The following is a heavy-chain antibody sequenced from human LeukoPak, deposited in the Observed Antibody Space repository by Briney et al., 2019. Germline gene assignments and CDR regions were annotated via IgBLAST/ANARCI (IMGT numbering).Heavy chain of an antibody. CDR1: GFTSSGYW. Sequence: GGSLRLSCAASGFTSSGYWMSWVRQAPGEGLEWVANINQDGSEKYYVDSVKGRFTISRDNAKNSLFLQMGSLRVEDTAVYYCARESTAGYNSSWYGFRNWGQGTLVSVSS. J-gene: IGHJ1*01. D-gene: IGHD6-13*01. V-gene: IGHV3-7*01. CDR3: ARESTAGYNSSWYGFRN. CDR2: INQDGSEK.